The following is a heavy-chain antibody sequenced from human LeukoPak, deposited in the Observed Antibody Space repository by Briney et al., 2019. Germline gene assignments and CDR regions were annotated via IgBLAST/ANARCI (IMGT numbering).Heavy chain of an antibody. Sequence: GGSLRLSCAASGFAVSTNYMSWVRQAPGKGLEWVSVISGDDSTYYADSVKGRFTISRDNSKNTLYLQMHSLRPEDTAVYYCARHAYHYYYGVDVWGQGTTVTVSS. CDR3: ARHAYHYYYGVDV. CDR2: ISGDDST. J-gene: IGHJ6*02. V-gene: IGHV3-66*04. CDR1: GFAVSTNY.